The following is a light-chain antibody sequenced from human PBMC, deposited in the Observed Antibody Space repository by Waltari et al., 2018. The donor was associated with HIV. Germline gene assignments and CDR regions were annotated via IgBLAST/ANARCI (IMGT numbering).Light chain of an antibody. Sequence: QSALAQPASVSGSPGQSITFSCTGTRSDIGAYNYVSWYQTHPDKAPKVIIYRVKSRPSGVSDRFSASKSGNTASLTSSGLQAEDEADYYCSSYTTSNTYVFGRGTTVSVL. CDR3: SSYTTSNTYV. V-gene: IGLV2-14*01. CDR1: RSDIGAYNY. J-gene: IGLJ1*01. CDR2: RVK.